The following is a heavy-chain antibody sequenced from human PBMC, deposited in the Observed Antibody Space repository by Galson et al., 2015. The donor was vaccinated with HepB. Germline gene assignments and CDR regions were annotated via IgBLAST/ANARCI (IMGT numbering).Heavy chain of an antibody. CDR2: ISSNGGST. CDR1: GFTFTSYA. V-gene: IGHV3-64*01. D-gene: IGHD3-10*01. CDR3: ARGKRIYGSGREAFDY. J-gene: IGHJ4*02. Sequence: SLRLSCAASGFTFTSYAMHWVRQAPGKGLEYVSAISSNGGSTYYAISVKGRFTISRDNSKNTLYLQMGSLRAEDMAVYYCARGKRIYGSGREAFDYWGQGTLVTVSS.